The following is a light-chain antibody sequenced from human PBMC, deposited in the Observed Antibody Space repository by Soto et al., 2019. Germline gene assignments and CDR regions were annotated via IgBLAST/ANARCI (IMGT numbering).Light chain of an antibody. J-gene: IGLJ1*01. Sequence: QSVLTQPRSVSGSPGQSVTISCTGTSSDVGNYNSVSWYQHHPGKAPKLMIYDVNKWPSGVPDRFSGSKSGNTASLTISGLQAEDEADYSCCSYIGSYSYVFGTGTKVTVL. CDR1: SSDVGNYNS. CDR3: CSYIGSYSYV. V-gene: IGLV2-11*01. CDR2: DVN.